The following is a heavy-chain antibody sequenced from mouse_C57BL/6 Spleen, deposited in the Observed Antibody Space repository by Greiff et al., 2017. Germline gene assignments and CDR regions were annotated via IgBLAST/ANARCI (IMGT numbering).Heavy chain of an antibody. V-gene: IGHV1-76*01. CDR1: GYTFTDYY. CDR3: ARKYDGSSYAMDY. CDR2: IYPGSGNT. J-gene: IGHJ4*01. D-gene: IGHD1-1*01. Sequence: VQRVESGAELVRPGASVKLSCKASGYTFTDYYINWVKQRPGQGLEWIARIYPGSGNTYYNEKFKGKATLTAEKASSTAYMQRSSLTSEDSAVYFCARKYDGSSYAMDYWGQGTSVTVSA.